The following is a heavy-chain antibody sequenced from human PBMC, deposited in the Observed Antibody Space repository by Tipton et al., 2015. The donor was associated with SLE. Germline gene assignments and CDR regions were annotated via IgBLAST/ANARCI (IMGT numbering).Heavy chain of an antibody. V-gene: IGHV4-38-2*01. CDR1: GFTFSNAW. Sequence: GSLRLSCAASGFTFSNAWMSWVRQAPGKGLEWIGSIYYSGSTYYNPSLKSRVTISVDTSKNQFSLKLSSVTAADTAVYYCARHRVRYNWNDVGYWGQGTLVTVSS. CDR3: ARHRVRYNWNDVGY. CDR2: IYYSGST. J-gene: IGHJ4*02. D-gene: IGHD1-20*01.